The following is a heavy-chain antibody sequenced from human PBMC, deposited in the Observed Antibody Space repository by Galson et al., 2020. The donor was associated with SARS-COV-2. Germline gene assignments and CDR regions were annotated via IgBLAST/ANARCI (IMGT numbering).Heavy chain of an antibody. CDR2: TSNNGGNK. CDR3: ARAHSFDILTGYLKGLDF. Sequence: GGSLRLSCAASGFTFSSYALHWIRQAPGKGLEWLTVTSNNGGNKYYADSVKGRFSISRDNSNNILYLQMNSLRAEDTAIYYCARAHSFDILTGYLKGLDFWGQGTAVTVS. V-gene: IGHV3-30-3*01. J-gene: IGHJ6*02. CDR1: GFTFSSYA. D-gene: IGHD3-9*01.